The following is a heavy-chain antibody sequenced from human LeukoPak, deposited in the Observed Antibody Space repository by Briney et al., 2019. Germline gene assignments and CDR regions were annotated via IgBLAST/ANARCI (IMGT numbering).Heavy chain of an antibody. V-gene: IGHV3-11*01. CDR2: ISSSGSTI. J-gene: IGHJ4*02. CDR3: ARVSSQQLK. Sequence: PGGSLRLSCAASGFTFSDYYMSWIRQAPGKGLEWISYISSSGSTIFQADSMKGRSTISRDNAKNSLYLQMNNLRVEDTAVYYCARVSSQQLKWGQGTLVTVSS. D-gene: IGHD6-13*01. CDR1: GFTFSDYY.